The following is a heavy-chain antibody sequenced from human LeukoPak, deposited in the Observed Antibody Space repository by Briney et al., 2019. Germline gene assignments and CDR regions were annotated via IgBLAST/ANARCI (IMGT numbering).Heavy chain of an antibody. Sequence: SETLSLTCTVSGASITAYYWSWIRQPPGRGLEWVGCIYTSRNTDYNPSLNSRVTISVDTSKKQFSLNLSSVTAADTAVYYCARCGYSYGTGYYFDYWGQGTLVTVSS. CDR2: IYTSRNT. CDR3: ARCGYSYGTGYYFDY. V-gene: IGHV4-4*09. D-gene: IGHD5-18*01. J-gene: IGHJ4*02. CDR1: GASITAYY.